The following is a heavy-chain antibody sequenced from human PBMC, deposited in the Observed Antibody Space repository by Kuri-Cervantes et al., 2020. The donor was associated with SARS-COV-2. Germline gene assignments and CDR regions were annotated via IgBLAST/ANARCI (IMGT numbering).Heavy chain of an antibody. CDR2: IKCDGSEK. CDR1: GFTFSSSW. Sequence: GESLKISCAASGFTFSSSWMHWVCQAPEKGLEWVADIKCDGSEKYYVDSVKGRLTISRDNAKNSLYPQVNSLRAEDMTVYYCVRGRVSYCGGDCYSRYYYYGMDVWGQGTTVTVSS. J-gene: IGHJ6*02. D-gene: IGHD2-21*02. V-gene: IGHV3-52*01. CDR3: VRGRVSYCGGDCYSRYYYYGMDV.